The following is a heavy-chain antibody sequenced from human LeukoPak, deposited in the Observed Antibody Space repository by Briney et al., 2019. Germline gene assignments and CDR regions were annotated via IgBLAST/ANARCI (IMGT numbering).Heavy chain of an antibody. CDR2: ISGYNGNT. Sequence: ASVKVSCKASGYTFINYGFTWVRQAPGQGLEWMGWISGYNGNTNYLQKFQGRVTMTTDTSTNTVYMELRSLSSHDTAVYYCARVSTNSRVGGYDPQWYFDLWGRGTLVTVSS. D-gene: IGHD5-12*01. V-gene: IGHV1-18*04. CDR3: ARVSTNSRVGGYDPQWYFDL. CDR1: GYTFINYG. J-gene: IGHJ2*01.